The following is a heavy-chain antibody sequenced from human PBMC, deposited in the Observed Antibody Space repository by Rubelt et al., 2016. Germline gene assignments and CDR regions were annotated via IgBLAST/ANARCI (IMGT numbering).Heavy chain of an antibody. CDR3: AGLRKECSGAIDY. V-gene: IGHV4-4*02. D-gene: IGHD3-10*02. Sequence: QVQLQQSGPGLVKASGTLSLTCAVSVGSFSTNSWWSWVRQPPGKGLEWIGSISNGGRTNYSPSLKSRVTISRDTSKTQIPRELTLVTATYTAVYYCAGLRKECSGAIDYWGQGSLGTVSS. CDR2: ISNGGRT. CDR1: VGSFSTNSW. J-gene: IGHJ4*02.